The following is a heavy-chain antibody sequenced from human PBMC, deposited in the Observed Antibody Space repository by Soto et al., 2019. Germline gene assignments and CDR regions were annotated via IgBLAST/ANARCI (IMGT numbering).Heavy chain of an antibody. CDR2: ISGSGGST. CDR1: GFTFSSYA. V-gene: IGHV3-23*01. Sequence: QSGGSLRLSCAASGFTFSSYAMSWVRQAPGKGLEWVSAISGSGGSTYYADSVKGRFTISRDNSKNTLYLQMNSLRAEDTAVYYCAKEMGITMIVVMDAFDIWGQGTMVTVSS. J-gene: IGHJ3*02. D-gene: IGHD3-22*01. CDR3: AKEMGITMIVVMDAFDI.